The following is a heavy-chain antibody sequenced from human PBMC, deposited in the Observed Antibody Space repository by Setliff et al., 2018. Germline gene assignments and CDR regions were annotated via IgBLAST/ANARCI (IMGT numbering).Heavy chain of an antibody. J-gene: IGHJ4*02. Sequence: SETLSLTCAVYGGSFSGYYWTWIRQPLGKGLEWIGEINHSGSTNFNSSLKNRVTIAVDTSKNRLSLRLSSVTAADTAVYYCARGRNVAARLLDSWGQGTLVTVSS. V-gene: IGHV4-34*01. CDR3: ARGRNVAARLLDS. CDR1: GGSFSGYY. D-gene: IGHD6-6*01. CDR2: INHSGST.